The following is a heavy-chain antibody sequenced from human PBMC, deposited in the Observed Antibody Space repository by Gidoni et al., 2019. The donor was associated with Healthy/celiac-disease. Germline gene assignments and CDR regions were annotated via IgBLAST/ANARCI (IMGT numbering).Heavy chain of an antibody. CDR3: ARRGFSSSWTRFDP. Sequence: QVQIQQWGAGLLKPSETRSLTCAVDGGSFSGYYWSWIRQPPGKGLAWIGEINHSGSTNYNPSLKSRVTISVDTSKNQFSLKLSSVTAADTAVYYCARRGFSSSWTRFDPWGQGTLVTVSS. J-gene: IGHJ5*02. CDR2: INHSGST. CDR1: GGSFSGYY. D-gene: IGHD6-13*01. V-gene: IGHV4-34*01.